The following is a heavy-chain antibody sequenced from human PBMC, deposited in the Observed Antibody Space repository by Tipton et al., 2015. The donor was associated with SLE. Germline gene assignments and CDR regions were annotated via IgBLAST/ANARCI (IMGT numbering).Heavy chain of an antibody. V-gene: IGHV4-39*07. CDR3: ARVPFYYYCYMDV. CDR1: GGSISSSSYY. J-gene: IGHJ6*03. Sequence: TLSLTCTVSGGSISSSSYYWGWIRQPPGKGLEWIGSIYFSGTTYYNPSLKSRVTILVDTSKNQFSLKVNSVTAADTAVYYCARVPFYYYCYMDVWGRGTTVTVSS. CDR2: IYFSGTT.